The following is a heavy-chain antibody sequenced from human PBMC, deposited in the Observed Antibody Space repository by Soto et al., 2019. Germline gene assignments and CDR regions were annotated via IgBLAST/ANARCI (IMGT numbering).Heavy chain of an antibody. Sequence: GGSLRLSCAASGFTFSSYAMSWVRQAPGKGLEWVSAISGSGGSTYYADSVKGRFTISRDNSKNTLYLQMNSLRAEDTAVYYCAKFTIFGVVIPRGYYIDGWAKGNTDTVSS. CDR2: ISGSGGST. CDR1: GFTFSSYA. CDR3: AKFTIFGVVIPRGYYIDG. J-gene: IGHJ6*03. D-gene: IGHD3-3*01. V-gene: IGHV3-23*01.